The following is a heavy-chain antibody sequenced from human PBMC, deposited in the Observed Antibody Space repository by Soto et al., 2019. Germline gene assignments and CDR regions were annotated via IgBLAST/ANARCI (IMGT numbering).Heavy chain of an antibody. CDR1: GFTFSNYA. CDR2: ISGGGDNT. CDR3: ENERRARGFDY. D-gene: IGHD6-25*01. V-gene: IGHV3-23*01. Sequence: EVQLLDSGGGLVQPGGSLRLSCAASGFTFSNYAMNWVRQAPGKGLEWVLGISGGGDNTYYADSVKGRFTISRDNSKNTVFLQMNSMRAEDTAVYYGENERRARGFDYWGQGTLVTVSS. J-gene: IGHJ4*02.